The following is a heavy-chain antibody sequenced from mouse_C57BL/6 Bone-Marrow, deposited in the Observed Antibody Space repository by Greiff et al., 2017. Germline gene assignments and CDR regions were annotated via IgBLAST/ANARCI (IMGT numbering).Heavy chain of an antibody. J-gene: IGHJ2*01. CDR3: SSFDGNYFDF. D-gene: IGHD2-3*01. CDR1: GFNIKDDY. CDR2: IDPEIGDT. V-gene: IGHV14-4*01. Sequence: EVKLVESGAELVRPGASVKLSCTASGFNIKDDYIHWVKQRPEQGLEWIGWIDPEIGDTEYASKFQGKATITSDTSSNTAYLPLSSLTSEDTAVYYCSSFDGNYFDFWGQGTPLTVAA.